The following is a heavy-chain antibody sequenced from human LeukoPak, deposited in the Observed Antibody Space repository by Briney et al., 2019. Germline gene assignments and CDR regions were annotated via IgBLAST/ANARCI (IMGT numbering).Heavy chain of an antibody. CDR1: GYTLSSRS. Sequence: GGSLRLSCAASGYTLSSRSMHWVRQVPGKGLVSVSRIESDGRTAYADSVKGRFIISRDNAKNTLYLQMNSLRVEDTAVYYCARDGRGPDFWGQGTLVTVSS. CDR2: IESDGRT. CDR3: ARDGRGPDF. D-gene: IGHD3/OR15-3a*01. V-gene: IGHV3-74*01. J-gene: IGHJ4*02.